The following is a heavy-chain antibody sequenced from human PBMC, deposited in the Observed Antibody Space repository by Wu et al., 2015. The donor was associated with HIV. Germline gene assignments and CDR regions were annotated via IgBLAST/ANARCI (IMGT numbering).Heavy chain of an antibody. V-gene: IGHV1-69*13. CDR1: GGTFSSYA. J-gene: IGHJ6*03. CDR2: IIPVFGTT. Sequence: QVQLVQSGAEVKKPGSSVKVSCKVSGGTFSSYAINWVRQAPGQGLEWMGRIIPVFGTTNYAQKFQGRVTITADQSTSTAYMELSSLRSGDTAIYYCARDVIRIAPGATYYYYYMDLWGKGTTVTVSS. CDR3: ARDVIRIAPGATYYYYYMDL. D-gene: IGHD2-2*01.